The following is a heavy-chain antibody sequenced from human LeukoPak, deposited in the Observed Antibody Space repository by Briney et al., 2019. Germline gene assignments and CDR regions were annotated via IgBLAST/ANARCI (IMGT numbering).Heavy chain of an antibody. CDR1: GFTFSSYE. Sequence: GGSLRLSCAASGFTFSSYEMNWVRQAPGKGLEWVANIDQDGSEKHFVDSVKGRFTISRDNAKNSVFLEMNSLRAEDTAVYYCARGTNAYPGSDYWGQGTLVTVSS. CDR2: IDQDGSEK. V-gene: IGHV3-7*01. D-gene: IGHD1-14*01. J-gene: IGHJ4*02. CDR3: ARGTNAYPGSDY.